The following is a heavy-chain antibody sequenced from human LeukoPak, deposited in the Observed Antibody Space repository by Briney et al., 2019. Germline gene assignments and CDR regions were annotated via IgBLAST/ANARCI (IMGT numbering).Heavy chain of an antibody. Sequence: SETLSLTCAVYGGSFRGYYWSWLRQPPGKGLEWIGEINHSGSTNYNPSLKSRVTISVDTSKNQFSLKLTSVTAADTAVYYCARLRGIYYYGSGSYHYFDYWGQGTLVTVSS. CDR3: ARLRGIYYYGSGSYHYFDY. CDR1: GGSFRGYY. J-gene: IGHJ4*02. CDR2: INHSGST. D-gene: IGHD3-10*01. V-gene: IGHV4-34*01.